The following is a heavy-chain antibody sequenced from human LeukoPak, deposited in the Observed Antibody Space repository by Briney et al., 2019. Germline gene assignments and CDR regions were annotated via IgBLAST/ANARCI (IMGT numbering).Heavy chain of an antibody. V-gene: IGHV4-4*07. CDR1: GGSISSYY. D-gene: IGHD6-13*01. J-gene: IGHJ5*02. Sequence: KASETLSLTCTVSGGSISSYYWSWIRQPAGKGLEWIGRIYTSGSTNYNPSLKSRVTISVDKSKNQFSLKLSSVTAAETAVYYRXRXSAGXGWFDRWGQGTLVTVSS. CDR2: IYTSGST. CDR3: XRXSAGXGWFDR.